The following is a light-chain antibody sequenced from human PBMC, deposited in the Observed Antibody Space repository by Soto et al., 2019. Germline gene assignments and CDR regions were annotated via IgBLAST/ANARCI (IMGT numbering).Light chain of an antibody. J-gene: IGLJ3*02. CDR2: EGR. CDR1: NRDIGAYNL. CDR3: TSYTTTSTLL. V-gene: IGLV2-14*01. Sequence: QSALTQPASVSGSLGQSITISCTGSNRDIGAYNLVSWYQQYPDTAPKLIIYEGRNRPSGVSYRFTGSRSGNTASLTISALQADDESTFYCTSYTTTSTLLFGGGTKVTVL.